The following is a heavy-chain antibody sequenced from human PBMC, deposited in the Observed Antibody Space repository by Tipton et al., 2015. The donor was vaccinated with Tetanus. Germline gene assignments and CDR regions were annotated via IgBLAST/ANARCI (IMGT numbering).Heavy chain of an antibody. V-gene: IGHV4-61*08. J-gene: IGHJ6*02. D-gene: IGHD2-21*01. Sequence: TLSLTCTVSGGSIRSGDHQWNWIRQPPGKGLEWLAYISPSGRSNSNYSLKSRITVSQDKSKNQFSLKLTSVTAADTAVYYCARLTGHSMDVVDYYYFGMDVWGQGTKVTVSS. CDR1: GGSIRSGDHQ. CDR2: ISPSGRS. CDR3: ARLTGHSMDVVDYYYFGMDV.